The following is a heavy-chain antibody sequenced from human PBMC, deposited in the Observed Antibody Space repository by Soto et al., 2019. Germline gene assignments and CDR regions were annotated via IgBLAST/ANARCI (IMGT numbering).Heavy chain of an antibody. D-gene: IGHD2-2*01. CDR3: ARWRCSSTSCLVSYYYYGMEV. J-gene: IGHJ6*02. V-gene: IGHV5-10-1*01. Sequence: TGESLKISCKGSGYSFTSYWISCVRQMPGKGLEWMGRSDPSESYTNYSPSFQGHVTISADKAISTAYLQWSSLKASETAMYYCARWRCSSTSCLVSYYYYGMEVWGQGTTVTVSS. CDR2: SDPSESYT. CDR1: GYSFTSYW.